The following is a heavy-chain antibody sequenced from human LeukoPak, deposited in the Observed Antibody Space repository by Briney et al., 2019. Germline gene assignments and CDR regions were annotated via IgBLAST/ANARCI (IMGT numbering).Heavy chain of an antibody. Sequence: GRSLRLSCAASGFTFDDYAMHWVRQAPGKGLEWVSGISSSSSYIYYADSVKGRFTISRDNAKNSLYLQMNSLRAEDTAVYYCARGPEEIAAAPPDYWGQGTLVTVSS. CDR2: ISSSSSYI. CDR3: ARGPEEIAAAPPDY. V-gene: IGHV3-21*01. J-gene: IGHJ4*02. D-gene: IGHD6-13*01. CDR1: GFTFDDYA.